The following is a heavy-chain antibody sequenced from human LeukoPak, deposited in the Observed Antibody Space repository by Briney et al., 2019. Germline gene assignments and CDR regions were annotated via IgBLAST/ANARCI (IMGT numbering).Heavy chain of an antibody. CDR2: ISGSGRSA. CDR1: GFTFSSHA. CDR3: ARPHSGHLFDY. J-gene: IGHJ4*02. Sequence: GGSLRLSCAASGFTFSSHAMSWVRQAPGKGLEWVSVISGSGRSAYYADSLKGRFTISRNNAKNSLHLQMNSLRDEDTAVYYCARPHSGHLFDYWGQGTLVTVSS. V-gene: IGHV3-48*02. D-gene: IGHD3-10*01.